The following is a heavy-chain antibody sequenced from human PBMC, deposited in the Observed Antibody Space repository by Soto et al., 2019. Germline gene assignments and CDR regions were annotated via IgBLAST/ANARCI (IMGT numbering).Heavy chain of an antibody. Sequence: SETLSLTCAVYGGSFSGYYWSWIRQPPGKGLEWIGEINHSGSTNYNPSLKSRVTISVDTSKNQFSLKLSSVTAADTAVYYCARGRPRITMVRGVTYYYYYVMDVWGQGTRVTVSS. V-gene: IGHV4-34*01. J-gene: IGHJ6*02. CDR2: INHSGST. CDR1: GGSFSGYY. D-gene: IGHD3-10*01. CDR3: ARGRPRITMVRGVTYYYYYVMDV.